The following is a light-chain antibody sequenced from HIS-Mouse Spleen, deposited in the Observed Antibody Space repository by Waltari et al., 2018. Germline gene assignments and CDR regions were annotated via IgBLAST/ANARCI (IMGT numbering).Light chain of an antibody. J-gene: IGLJ2*01. CDR2: EDS. V-gene: IGLV3-10*01. CDR3: YSTDSSGNHRV. CDR1: PLPKKY. Sequence: SYELTQPPSVSVSPGQTARITRSGDPLPKKYAYWYQKKSGQAPVLVIYEDSKRPSGIPERFSGSSSGTMATLTISGAQVEDEADYYCYSTDSSGNHRVFGGGTKLTVL.